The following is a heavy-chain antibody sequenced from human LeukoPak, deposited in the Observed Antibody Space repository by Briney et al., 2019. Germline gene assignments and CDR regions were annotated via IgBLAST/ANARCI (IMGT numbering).Heavy chain of an antibody. CDR2: ISYDGSNN. CDR1: GFTFNNYA. V-gene: IGHV3-30*04. CDR3: ATQDGDY. Sequence: GGSLRLSCAASGFTFNNYAMHWFGRAPGKGLEWVAVISYDGSNNYYGDSVRGRFTVSRDNSRNTVYLQMNSLRAEDTAVYYCATQDGDYWGQGTLVTVSS. J-gene: IGHJ4*02.